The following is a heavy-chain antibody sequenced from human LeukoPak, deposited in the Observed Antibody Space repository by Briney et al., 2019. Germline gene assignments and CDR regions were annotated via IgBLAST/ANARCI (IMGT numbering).Heavy chain of an antibody. V-gene: IGHV1-69*05. D-gene: IGHD2-15*01. CDR1: GGTFSSYA. CDR2: IIPIFGTA. CDR3: ARDRGWELPDAFDI. Sequence: VASVKASCKASGGTFSSYAISWVRQAPGQGLEWMGGIIPIFGTANYAQKFQGRVTITTDESTSTAYMELSSLRSEDTAVYYCARDRGWELPDAFDIWGQGTMVTVSS. J-gene: IGHJ3*02.